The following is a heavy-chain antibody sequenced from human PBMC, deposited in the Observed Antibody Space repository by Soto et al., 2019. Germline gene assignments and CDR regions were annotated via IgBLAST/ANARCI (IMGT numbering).Heavy chain of an antibody. Sequence: GGSLRLSCAASGFTFSSYAMSWVRQAPGKGLEWVSAISGSGGSTYYADSVKGRFTISRDNSKNTLYLQMNSLRAEDTAVYYCAKDRGGGEWTGSSFFADYRGQGTLVTVSS. V-gene: IGHV3-23*01. CDR2: ISGSGGST. CDR3: AKDRGGGEWTGSSFFADY. CDR1: GFTFSSYA. J-gene: IGHJ4*02. D-gene: IGHD6-6*01.